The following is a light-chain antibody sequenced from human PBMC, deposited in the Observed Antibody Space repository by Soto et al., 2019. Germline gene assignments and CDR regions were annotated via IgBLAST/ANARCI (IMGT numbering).Light chain of an antibody. CDR1: SSDVGGYNY. V-gene: IGLV2-14*01. CDR2: EVS. J-gene: IGLJ3*02. Sequence: QSALTQPASVSGSPGQSIIISCTGTSSDVGGYNYVSWYQQHPGKAPKLMIYEVSNRPSGVSDRFSGSKSGNTASLTISELQAEDEADYYCSSYTSSSTGVFGGGTKLTVL. CDR3: SSYTSSSTGV.